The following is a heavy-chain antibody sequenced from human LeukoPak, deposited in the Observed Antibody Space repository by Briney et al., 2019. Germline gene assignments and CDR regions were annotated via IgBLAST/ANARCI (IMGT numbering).Heavy chain of an antibody. CDR3: TRVSSVAASVFFDY. V-gene: IGHV3-49*04. CDR2: IRSEAYGGTT. J-gene: IGHJ4*02. D-gene: IGHD2-15*01. CDR1: GFMFTRYW. Sequence: SLRLSCAGSGFMFTRYWMSWVRQTPGKGLEWVSFIRSEAYGGTTEYAASVKGRFTISRDDSKSIAYLQMNSLKTEDTAVYYCTRVSSVAASVFFDYWGQGSLVTVSS.